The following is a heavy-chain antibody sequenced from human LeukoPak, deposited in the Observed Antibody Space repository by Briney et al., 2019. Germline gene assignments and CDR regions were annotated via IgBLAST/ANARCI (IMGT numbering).Heavy chain of an antibody. J-gene: IGHJ3*02. CDR2: IYFSGTT. Sequence: SETLSLTCTVSGGSISNYYWSWLRQPPGKGLEWVGYIYFSGTTNINPSLKSRVAISVDMSKNQLSLKLSSVTAADTAVYYCARGSPPFLSRSFDIWGQGTMVTVSS. D-gene: IGHD2/OR15-2a*01. V-gene: IGHV4-59*01. CDR1: GGSISNYY. CDR3: ARGSPPFLSRSFDI.